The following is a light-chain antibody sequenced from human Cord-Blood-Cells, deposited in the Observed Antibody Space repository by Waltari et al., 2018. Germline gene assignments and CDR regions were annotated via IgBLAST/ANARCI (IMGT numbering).Light chain of an antibody. CDR2: GAS. J-gene: IGKJ1*01. CDR1: PSVSSSY. V-gene: IGKV3-20*01. CDR3: QQYGSSPQT. Sequence: ELVLTQSPGTLSLSPGERANHPCWDSPSVSSSYLAWYQQKPGQAPKLLIYGASSRATGIPDRFSGSGSGTDFTLTISRLEPEDFAVYYCQQYGSSPQTFGQGTKVEIK.